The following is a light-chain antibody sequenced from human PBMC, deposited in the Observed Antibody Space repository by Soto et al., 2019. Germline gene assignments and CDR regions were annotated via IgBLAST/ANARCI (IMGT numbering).Light chain of an antibody. Sequence: DIQMTQSPSYLSASVGDRVTITCRASQSIGYYLNWYQQKPGTAPKLLIYAASSLQSGVPSRFSGSGSGTDFTLTISSLQPEDFATYYCQQGYSTPQNTFGQGNKLEIK. CDR3: QQGYSTPQNT. V-gene: IGKV1-39*01. J-gene: IGKJ2*01. CDR2: AAS. CDR1: QSIGYY.